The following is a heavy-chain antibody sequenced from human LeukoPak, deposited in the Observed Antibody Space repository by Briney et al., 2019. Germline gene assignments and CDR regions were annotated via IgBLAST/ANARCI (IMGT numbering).Heavy chain of an antibody. J-gene: IGHJ4*02. CDR1: GYTFTGYY. D-gene: IGHD5-18*01. V-gene: IGHV1-2*02. CDR3: ALEEDSYGLDY. Sequence: ASVKVSCKASGYTFTGYYMYWVRQAPGQGLEWMGWINPNSGGTNYAQKFQGRVTMTRDTSITTAYMELSRLRSDDTAVYYCALEEDSYGLDYWGQGTLVAVSS. CDR2: INPNSGGT.